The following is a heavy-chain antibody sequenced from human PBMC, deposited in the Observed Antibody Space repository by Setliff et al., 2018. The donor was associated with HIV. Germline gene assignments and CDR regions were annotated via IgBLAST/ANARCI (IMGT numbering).Heavy chain of an antibody. CDR1: GFTVSSNY. V-gene: IGHV3-66*01. Sequence: PGGSLRLSCAASGFTVSSNYMSWVRQAPGKGLEWVSVIYKVGSTFYADSVKGRFTISRDNSKNMVYLQMNSLRAEDTAVYYCARSVRPIYYYFDLGVWGQGTTVTVSS. CDR2: IYKVGST. J-gene: IGHJ6*02. D-gene: IGHD3-3*01. CDR3: ARSVRPIYYYFDLGV.